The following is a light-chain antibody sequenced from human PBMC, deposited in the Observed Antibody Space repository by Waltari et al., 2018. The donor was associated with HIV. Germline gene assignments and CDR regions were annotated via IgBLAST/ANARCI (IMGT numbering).Light chain of an antibody. V-gene: IGLV2-14*01. CDR2: EVS. Sequence: QSALTQPASVSGSPGQSITISCSGTSSDVGDYNYVSWYQQHPGEAPKLMIYEVSHRPSGVSNRFSGSKSVNTASLTISGLQAEDEADYYCSSYTSTNKGFLFGAGTRATVL. J-gene: IGLJ1*01. CDR3: SSYTSTNKGFL. CDR1: SSDVGDYNY.